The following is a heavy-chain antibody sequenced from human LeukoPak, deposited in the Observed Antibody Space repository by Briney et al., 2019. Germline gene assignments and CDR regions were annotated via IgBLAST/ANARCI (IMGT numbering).Heavy chain of an antibody. CDR1: GFDLRKLR. Sequence: GALRPPRAAPGFDLRKLRMHWVPQAPGKGLVWGPRNNEDWSDTSYADSVKGRFTISRDNAKNTLFLQLNSLTAEDTAVYYCARRWYESSGYYLIDHWGQGTLVTVSS. J-gene: IGHJ4*02. CDR2: NNEDWSDT. V-gene: IGHV3-74*01. D-gene: IGHD3-22*01. CDR3: ARRWYESSGYYLIDH.